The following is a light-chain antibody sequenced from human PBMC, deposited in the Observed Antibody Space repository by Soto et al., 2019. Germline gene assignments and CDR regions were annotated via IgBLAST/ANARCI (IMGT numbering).Light chain of an antibody. CDR1: STDVGGDNY. J-gene: IGLJ1*01. CDR2: DVS. Sequence: QSARTQPASVSGSPGQSITISCTGTSTDVGGDNYVSWYQQYPGKAPKLIIYDVSSRPSGVSDRFSGSKSGNTASLTISGLQAEDEADYYCNSYTSATTLRGVFGVGTKVTVL. V-gene: IGLV2-14*03. CDR3: NSYTSATTLRGV.